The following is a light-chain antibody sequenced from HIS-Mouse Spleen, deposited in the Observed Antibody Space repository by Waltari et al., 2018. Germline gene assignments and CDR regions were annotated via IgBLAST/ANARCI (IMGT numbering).Light chain of an antibody. CDR1: QSVSSSY. CDR3: QQYGSWT. J-gene: IGKJ1*01. V-gene: IGKV3-20*01. CDR2: GAS. Sequence: EIVLTQSPGTLSLASGERATPSCRASQSVSSSYLAGYQQKPGQAPRLLTYGASSRATGIPDRFSGSGSGTDFTLTISRLEPEDFAVYYCQQYGSWTFGQGTKVEIK.